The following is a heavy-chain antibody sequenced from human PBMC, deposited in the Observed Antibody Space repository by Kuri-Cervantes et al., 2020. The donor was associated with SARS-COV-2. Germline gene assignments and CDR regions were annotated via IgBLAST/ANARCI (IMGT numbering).Heavy chain of an antibody. Sequence: SETMSPTSTVAGGPTTIGHYFWGWTRESPGKGLEWLGTIFYNGRTHNNPSFQSRVTLSVDTSGNHFSLQLRSVTAADTAMYYCARHWGYDFWSSYDGSRGAPLYFDVWGQGSLVTVSS. J-gene: IGHJ4*02. CDR2: IFYNGRT. CDR1: GGPTTIGHYF. V-gene: IGHV4-39*01. CDR3: ARHWGYDFWSSYDGSRGAPLYFDV. D-gene: IGHD3-3*01.